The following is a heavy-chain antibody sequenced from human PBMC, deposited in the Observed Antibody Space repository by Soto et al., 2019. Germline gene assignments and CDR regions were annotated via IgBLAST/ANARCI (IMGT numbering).Heavy chain of an antibody. J-gene: IGHJ4*02. CDR1: GFSVRTNY. CDR2: FESGGSI. V-gene: IGHV3-53*01. Sequence: GGSLRLSCAASGFSVRTNYMSWVRQAPGKGLEWVSVFESGGSIYYADSVKGRFIISRDYAKNTVYLQMNSLRAEDTAVYYCARAGVTPDFFDYWGQGTLVTVSS. CDR3: ARAGVTPDFFDY. D-gene: IGHD2-21*02.